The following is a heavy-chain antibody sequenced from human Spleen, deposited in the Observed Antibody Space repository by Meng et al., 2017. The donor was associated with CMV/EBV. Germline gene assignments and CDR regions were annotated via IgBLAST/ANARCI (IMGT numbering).Heavy chain of an antibody. CDR2: IYYTANT. D-gene: IGHD1-1*01. J-gene: IGHJ6*02. Sequence: SETLSLTCSVSGGSVSNGNYYWNWIRQPPGKGLEWIGYIYYTANTNYNPSLKSRVTISIDTSKNHFSLKLSSVTAADTAVYYCASSWNAPFEGVDVWGQGTTVTVSS. CDR1: GGSVSNGNYY. CDR3: ASSWNAPFEGVDV. V-gene: IGHV4-61*03.